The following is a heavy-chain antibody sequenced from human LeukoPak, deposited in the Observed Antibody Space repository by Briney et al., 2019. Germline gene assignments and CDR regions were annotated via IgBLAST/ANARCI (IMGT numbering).Heavy chain of an antibody. V-gene: IGHV3-33*01. CDR1: GFTFSSYG. J-gene: IGHJ4*02. CDR2: IWYDGSNK. D-gene: IGHD6-13*01. CDR3: ARFSSSWIYYFDY. Sequence: PGRSLRLSCAASGFTFSSYGMHWVRQAPGKGLEWVAVIWYDGSNKYYADSVKGRFTISRDNSKNTLYLQMNSLRAEDTAVYYCARFSSSWIYYFDYWGQGTLVTVSS.